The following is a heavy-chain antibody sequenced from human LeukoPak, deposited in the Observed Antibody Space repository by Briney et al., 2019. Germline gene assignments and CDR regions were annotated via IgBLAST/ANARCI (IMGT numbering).Heavy chain of an antibody. V-gene: IGHV1-18*01. CDR1: GYTFTSYG. J-gene: IGHJ5*02. D-gene: IGHD2-2*01. CDR3: ARVGIVVVPAAMAYNWFDP. Sequence: ASVKVSCKASGYTFTSYGISWVRQAPGQGLEWMGWISAYNGNTNYAQKLQGRVTMTTDTSTSTAYMELRSLRSDDTAVYYCARVGIVVVPAAMAYNWFDPWGPGTLVTVSS. CDR2: ISAYNGNT.